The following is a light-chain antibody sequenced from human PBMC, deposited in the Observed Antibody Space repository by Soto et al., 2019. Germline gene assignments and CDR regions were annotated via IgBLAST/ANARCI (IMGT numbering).Light chain of an antibody. CDR1: SSDVGGYNY. J-gene: IGLJ1*01. CDR3: CSYAGSYTYV. CDR2: DVS. V-gene: IGLV2-11*01. Sequence: LAYPGPVSGCPGQSVTISCTGTSSDVGGYNYVSWYQQHPGKAPKLMIYDVSKGPSGVPDRFSGSKSGNTASLTISGLQAEDEADYYCCSYAGSYTYVFGTGTKVTVL.